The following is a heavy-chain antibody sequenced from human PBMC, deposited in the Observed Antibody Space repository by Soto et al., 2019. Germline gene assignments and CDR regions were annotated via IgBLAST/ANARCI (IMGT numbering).Heavy chain of an antibody. Sequence: GGSLRLSCVASGFVFEVYWMHWVRQVPGEGLEWVSRISDDGARIDYADSVRGRFTISRDNAKNALYLQMNALRGEDTAVYFCTRGPRPSSIGTGAVWGRGVLATVSS. D-gene: IGHD2-2*01. V-gene: IGHV3-74*01. CDR1: GFVFEVYW. CDR2: ISDDGARI. J-gene: IGHJ4*02. CDR3: TRGPRPSSIGTGAV.